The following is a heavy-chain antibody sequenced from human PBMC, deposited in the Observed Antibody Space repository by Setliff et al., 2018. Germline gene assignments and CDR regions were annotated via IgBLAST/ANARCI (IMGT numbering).Heavy chain of an antibody. D-gene: IGHD3-22*01. Sequence: SLKISCAASGFVLRNYGVHWVRQAPGKGLEWVAVFWADGNRRFYADSVKGRFTVSRDLSMNTVFLQMDSLRAEDTAVYYCGRDDDSTSHYSILNFWGQGTMVTVSS. CDR2: FWADGNRR. J-gene: IGHJ3*01. CDR1: GFVLRNYG. CDR3: GRDDDSTSHYSILNF. V-gene: IGHV3-33*08.